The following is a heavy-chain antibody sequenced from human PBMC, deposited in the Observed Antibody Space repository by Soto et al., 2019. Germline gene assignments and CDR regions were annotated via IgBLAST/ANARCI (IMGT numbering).Heavy chain of an antibody. CDR3: ARAGYCSGGTCFHGNFDY. CDR1: GYTFTTYD. CDR2: INQNDGST. D-gene: IGHD2-15*01. Sequence: VQLIQSGAEVKRPGASVKVSCTASGYTFTTYDMHWVRQARGQGLEWFGIINQNDGSTTYAQKFQGRVTMTMDTSTSTVYLEQSSLRAEDTSVYYCARAGYCSGGTCFHGNFDYWGQGTLVTVSA. J-gene: IGHJ4*02. V-gene: IGHV1-46*01.